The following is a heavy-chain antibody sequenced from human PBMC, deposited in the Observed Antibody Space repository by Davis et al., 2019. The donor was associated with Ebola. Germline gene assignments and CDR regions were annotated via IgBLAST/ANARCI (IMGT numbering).Heavy chain of an antibody. D-gene: IGHD3-3*01. CDR1: GFSLSTSGMC. V-gene: IGHV2-70*11. Sequence: SGPTLVKPPQTLTLTCTFSGFSLSTSGMCVSWIRQPPGKALDWLARIASDDDKYYSTSLKTRLTISKDTSKNQVVLTMTNMDPVDTATYYCARDRRYYDFWSGYYSYYYYGRDVWGQGTTVTVSS. CDR2: IASDDDK. CDR3: ARDRRYYDFWSGYYSYYYYGRDV. J-gene: IGHJ6*02.